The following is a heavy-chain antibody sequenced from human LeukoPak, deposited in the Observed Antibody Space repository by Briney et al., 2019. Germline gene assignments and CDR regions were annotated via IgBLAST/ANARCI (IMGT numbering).Heavy chain of an antibody. D-gene: IGHD1/OR15-1a*01. Sequence: SETLSLTCGVFGGSFSGYYWSWIRQPPGKGLEWIGEINHSGSTNYNPSLKSRVTISVDTSKNQFSLKLSSVTAADTAVCYCARGRGKATNFDYWGQGTLVTVSS. CDR3: ARGRGKATNFDY. V-gene: IGHV4-34*01. CDR2: INHSGST. J-gene: IGHJ4*02. CDR1: GGSFSGYY.